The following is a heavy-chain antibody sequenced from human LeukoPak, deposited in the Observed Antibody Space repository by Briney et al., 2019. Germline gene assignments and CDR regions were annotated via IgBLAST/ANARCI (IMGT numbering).Heavy chain of an antibody. CDR1: GYTFTAYY. CDR2: FNPNSGGT. D-gene: IGHD3-22*01. V-gene: IGHV1-2*02. J-gene: IGHJ4*02. Sequence: ASVKVSCKASGYTFTAYYIHWVRQAPGQGLEWMGWFNPNSGGTDYAQEFQGRVTMTRDTSISTAYMELSRLRSDDTAVYYCAREYYFDNSGYYGVGDYWGQGTLVTVSS. CDR3: AREYYFDNSGYYGVGDY.